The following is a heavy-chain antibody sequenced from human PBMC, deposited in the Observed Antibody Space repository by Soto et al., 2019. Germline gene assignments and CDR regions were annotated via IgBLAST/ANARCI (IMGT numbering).Heavy chain of an antibody. CDR2: IYYSGST. CDR3: ARLNRLAPVATYHYHSMDV. CDR1: GASVSSDGYY. D-gene: IGHD5-12*01. J-gene: IGHJ6*02. Sequence: SETLSLTCTVSGASVSSDGYYWSCIRQPPGKGLEYIGYIYYSGSTDYNPSLKSRVTTSLDTSKNQFSLILRSVTAADTAVYYCARLNRLAPVATYHYHSMDVWSQGTTVTVSS. V-gene: IGHV4-61*08.